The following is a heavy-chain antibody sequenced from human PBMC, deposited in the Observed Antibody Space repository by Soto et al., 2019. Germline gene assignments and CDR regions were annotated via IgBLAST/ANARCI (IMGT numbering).Heavy chain of an antibody. Sequence: GGSLRLSCAASGFTFSSYGMHWVRQAPGKGLEWVAVISYDGSNKYYADSVKGRFTISRDNSKNTLYLQMNSLRAEDTAVYYCAKEGRGTMIARARVRLGMGVWGQGTTVTVSS. CDR3: AKEGRGTMIARARVRLGMGV. D-gene: IGHD3-22*01. J-gene: IGHJ6*02. V-gene: IGHV3-30*18. CDR1: GFTFSSYG. CDR2: ISYDGSNK.